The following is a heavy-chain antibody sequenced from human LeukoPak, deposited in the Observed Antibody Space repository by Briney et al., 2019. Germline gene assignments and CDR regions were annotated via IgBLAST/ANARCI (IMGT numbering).Heavy chain of an antibody. CDR3: ARGQPRYWFDP. CDR2: IYYSGST. CDR1: GGSISSGGYY. Sequence: SETLSLTCTVSGGSISSGGYYWSWIRQHPGKGLEWIGYIYYSGSTYYNPSLKSRVTMSVDTSKNQFSLKLSSVTAADTAVYYCARGQPRYWFDPWGQGTLVTVSS. V-gene: IGHV4-31*03. J-gene: IGHJ5*02.